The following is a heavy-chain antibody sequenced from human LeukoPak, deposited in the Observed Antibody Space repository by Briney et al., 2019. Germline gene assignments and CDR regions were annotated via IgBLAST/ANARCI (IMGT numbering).Heavy chain of an antibody. CDR2: IKQDGSEK. J-gene: IGHJ4*02. Sequence: GGSLRLSCAAPGFAFSSYWMSWVRQAPGKGLEWVANIKQDGSEKYYVDAVKGRFTISRDNAKNSLYLQMNSLSAEDTAVYYCARDFEPDIVVVPAAPTSDYWGQGTLVTVSS. CDR1: GFAFSSYW. CDR3: ARDFEPDIVVVPAAPTSDY. D-gene: IGHD2-2*01. V-gene: IGHV3-7*01.